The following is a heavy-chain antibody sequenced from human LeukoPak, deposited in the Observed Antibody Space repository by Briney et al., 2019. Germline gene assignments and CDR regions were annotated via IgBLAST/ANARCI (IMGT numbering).Heavy chain of an antibody. CDR2: ISYDGSNK. Sequence: GGSLRLSCAASGFTFSNYAMHWVRQAPGEGLEWVAVISYDGSNKYYADSVKDRFTISRDNSKNTLYLQMTSLRAEDTAVYYCARGPPQYYFGYVWGQGTLVTVSS. CDR3: ARGPPQYYFGYV. J-gene: IGHJ4*02. V-gene: IGHV3-30*04. CDR1: GFTFSNYA. D-gene: IGHD2/OR15-2a*01.